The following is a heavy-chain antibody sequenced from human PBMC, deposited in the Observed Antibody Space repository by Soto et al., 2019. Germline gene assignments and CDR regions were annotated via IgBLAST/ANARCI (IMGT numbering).Heavy chain of an antibody. CDR1: GGTFSSYA. CDR3: ASAMDYDFCSGQTTNYFDY. D-gene: IGHD3-3*01. V-gene: IGHV1-69*12. CDR2: IIPIFGTA. J-gene: IGHJ4*02. Sequence: QVQLVQSGAEVKKPGSSVKVSCKASGGTFSSYAISWVRQAPGQGLEWMGGIIPIFGTANYAQKFQGRVTITADESTSTADMEPSSPRSEDTAVYYRASAMDYDFCSGQTTNYFDYWGQGTLVTVSS.